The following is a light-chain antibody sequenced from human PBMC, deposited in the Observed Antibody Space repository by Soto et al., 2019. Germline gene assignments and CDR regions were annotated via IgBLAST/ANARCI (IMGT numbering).Light chain of an antibody. CDR1: QSVSSRY. CDR3: QQYGGSPPTT. Sequence: EFVLTQSPGTLSLSPGERATLSCRASQSVSSRYLAWYQQKPGQASRLLIYGASSRATGIPDRFTGSGSGTDFTITISRLEPEDFAVYYCQQYGGSPPTTFGPGTRVDI. V-gene: IGKV3-20*01. CDR2: GAS. J-gene: IGKJ3*01.